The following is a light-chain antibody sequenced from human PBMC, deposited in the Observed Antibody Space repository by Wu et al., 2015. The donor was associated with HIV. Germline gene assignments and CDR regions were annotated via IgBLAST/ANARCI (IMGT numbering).Light chain of an antibody. Sequence: DIQMTQSPSTLSASVGDRVTITCRASQSISNWLAWYQQKPGKAPKLLIYKASSLESGVPSRFSGSGSGTDFTLTISSLQAEDFATYYCQQFNSYPITFGQGTRLEIK. CDR3: QQFNSYPIT. V-gene: IGKV1-5*03. J-gene: IGKJ5*01. CDR1: QSISNW. CDR2: KAS.